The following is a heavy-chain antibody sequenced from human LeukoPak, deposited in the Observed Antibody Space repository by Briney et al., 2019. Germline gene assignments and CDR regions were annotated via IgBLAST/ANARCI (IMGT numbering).Heavy chain of an antibody. V-gene: IGHV1-18*04. Sequence: RASVKVSCKASGYTFTGYYMHWVRQAPGQGLEWMGWISAYNGNTNYAQKLQGRVTMTTDTFTSTAYMELRSLRSDDTAVYYCARSLYYYDSSGSNWFDPWGQGTLVTVSS. CDR3: ARSLYYYDSSGSNWFDP. D-gene: IGHD3-22*01. CDR2: ISAYNGNT. J-gene: IGHJ5*02. CDR1: GYTFTGYY.